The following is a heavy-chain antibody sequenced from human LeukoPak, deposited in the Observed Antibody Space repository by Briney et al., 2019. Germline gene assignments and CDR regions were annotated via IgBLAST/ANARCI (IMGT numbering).Heavy chain of an antibody. J-gene: IGHJ5*02. D-gene: IGHD2-21*01. Sequence: ASVKVSCKASGDIFTSYGFSWLRQAPGQGLEWMGWISNYNGKTKYREEFQGRATMTTDTSTSTAYMELRGLRSDDTAVYYCAKDVRDIAVVSAARKLFKNWFDPWGQGTLVTVSS. CDR3: AKDVRDIAVVSAARKLFKNWFDP. V-gene: IGHV1-18*04. CDR2: ISNYNGKT. CDR1: GDIFTSYG.